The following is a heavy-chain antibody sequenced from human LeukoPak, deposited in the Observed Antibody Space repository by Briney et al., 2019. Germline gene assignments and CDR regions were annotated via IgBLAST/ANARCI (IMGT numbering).Heavy chain of an antibody. CDR1: GFTFSSYG. D-gene: IGHD3-10*01. Sequence: GGSLRLSCAASGFTFSSYGMHWVRQAPGKGLEWVAVISYDGSNKYYADSVKGRFTISRDNSKNTLYLQMNSLRAEDTAVYYCAKDRSYGSGSYSYYGMDVWGQGTTVTVSS. CDR2: ISYDGSNK. V-gene: IGHV3-30*18. CDR3: AKDRSYGSGSYSYYGMDV. J-gene: IGHJ6*02.